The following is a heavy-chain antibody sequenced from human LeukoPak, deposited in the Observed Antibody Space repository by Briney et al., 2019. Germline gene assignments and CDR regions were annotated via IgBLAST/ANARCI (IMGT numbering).Heavy chain of an antibody. V-gene: IGHV3-21*01. Sequence: GGSLRLSCAASGFTFSSYSMNWVRQAPGKGLEWVSSISSSSSYIYYADSVKGRFTISRDNAKNSLYLQMNSLRAEDTAVYYCARGLKLAYYYGSGSPTWGQGTLVTVSS. CDR1: GFTFSSYS. D-gene: IGHD3-10*01. J-gene: IGHJ4*02. CDR2: ISSSSSYI. CDR3: ARGLKLAYYYGSGSPT.